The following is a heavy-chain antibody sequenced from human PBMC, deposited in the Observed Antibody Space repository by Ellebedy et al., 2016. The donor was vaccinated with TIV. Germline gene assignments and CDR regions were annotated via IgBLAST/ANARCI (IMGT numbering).Heavy chain of an antibody. CDR2: IKSNTDGGTT. V-gene: IGHV3-15*07. CDR1: GFTFSNAW. J-gene: IGHJ4*02. Sequence: GESLTISCAASGFTFSNAWLTWVRQSPGKGLEWVGRIKSNTDGGTTDYAAPVKGRFTISRDDSKNTVYLQMDSLKTEDTAVYYCVTDPDGGPVDYWGQGTLVTVSS. D-gene: IGHD1-14*01. CDR3: VTDPDGGPVDY.